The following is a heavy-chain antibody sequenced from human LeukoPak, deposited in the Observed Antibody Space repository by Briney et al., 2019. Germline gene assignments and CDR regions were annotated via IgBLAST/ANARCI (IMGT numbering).Heavy chain of an antibody. Sequence: GGSLRLSCAVSGFVVTSNYMSWVRQAPGKGPEWVAVIFPSGTTYHADFVKGRFAISRDSSTNTLSLQMNSLRADDTAIYYCLRGGQWVIFDNWGQGGLVTVSS. V-gene: IGHV3-53*01. J-gene: IGHJ4*02. D-gene: IGHD2-21*01. CDR2: IFPSGTT. CDR3: LRGGQWVIFDN. CDR1: GFVVTSNY.